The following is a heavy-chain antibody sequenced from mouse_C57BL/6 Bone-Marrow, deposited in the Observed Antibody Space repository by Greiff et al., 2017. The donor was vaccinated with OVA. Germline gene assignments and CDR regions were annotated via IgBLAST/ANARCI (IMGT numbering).Heavy chain of an antibody. D-gene: IGHD1-1*01. J-gene: IGHJ2*01. Sequence: ESGPGLVKPSQSLSLTCSVTGYSITSGYYWNWIRQFPGNKLEWMGYISYDGSNNYNPSLKNRISITRDTSKNQFFLKLNSVTTEDTATYYCARRPLYYGSLDYWGQGTTLTVSA. CDR2: ISYDGSN. V-gene: IGHV3-6*01. CDR1: GYSITSGYY. CDR3: ARRPLYYGSLDY.